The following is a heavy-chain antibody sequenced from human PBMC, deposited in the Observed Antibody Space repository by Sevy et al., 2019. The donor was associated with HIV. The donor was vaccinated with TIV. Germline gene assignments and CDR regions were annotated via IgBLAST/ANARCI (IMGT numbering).Heavy chain of an antibody. CDR3: TRHRLSMVRGIIMAHYFDY. CDR1: GFTFSGSA. Sequence: GGSLRLSCAASGFTFSGSAIHWVRQASGKGLEWVGRIRSKSNSHATAYAASGKGGFTISRDDSKNTAYLQMNSLKTEDTAVYYCTRHRLSMVRGIIMAHYFDYWGPGTLVTVSS. CDR2: IRSKSNSHAT. J-gene: IGHJ4*02. D-gene: IGHD3-10*01. V-gene: IGHV3-73*01.